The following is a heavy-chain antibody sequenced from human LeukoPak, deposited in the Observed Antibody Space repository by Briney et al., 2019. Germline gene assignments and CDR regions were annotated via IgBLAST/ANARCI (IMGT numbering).Heavy chain of an antibody. J-gene: IGHJ5*02. V-gene: IGHV1-69*13. CDR1: GGTFGSYA. D-gene: IGHD5-18*01. CDR2: VIPIFGTA. CDR3: ARKSYGYGAPISWFDP. Sequence: ASVKVSCKASGGTFGSYAISWVRQAPGQGLEWMGGVIPIFGTANYAQKVQGRVTITADESTSTAYMELSSLRSEDTAVYYCARKSYGYGAPISWFDPWGQGTLVTVSA.